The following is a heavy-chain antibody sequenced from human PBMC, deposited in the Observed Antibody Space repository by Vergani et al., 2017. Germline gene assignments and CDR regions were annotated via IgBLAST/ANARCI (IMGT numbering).Heavy chain of an antibody. CDR3: ARHISVVRPSSMTAFDY. CDR1: GGSLSGYY. V-gene: IGHV4-34*01. J-gene: IGHJ4*02. Sequence: QVQLQQWGAGLLKPSETLSLTCAVYGGSLSGYYWSWIRQPPGKGLEWIGEINHSGSTNYNPSLKSRVTISVDTSKNQFSLKLSSVTAADTAVYYCARHISVVRPSSMTAFDYWGQGTLVTVSS. CDR2: INHSGST. D-gene: IGHD2-21*01.